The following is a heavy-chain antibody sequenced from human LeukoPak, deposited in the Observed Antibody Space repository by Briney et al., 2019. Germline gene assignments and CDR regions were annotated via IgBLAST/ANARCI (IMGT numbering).Heavy chain of an antibody. Sequence: SETLSLTCTVSGGSISSYYWSWIRQPPGKGLEWIGYIYYSGSTNYNPSLKSRVTISVDTSKNQFSLRLSSVTAADTAVYYCARRVTNWFDPWGQGTLVTVSS. J-gene: IGHJ5*02. V-gene: IGHV4-59*08. CDR1: GGSISSYY. CDR2: IYYSGST. CDR3: ARRVTNWFDP. D-gene: IGHD4-23*01.